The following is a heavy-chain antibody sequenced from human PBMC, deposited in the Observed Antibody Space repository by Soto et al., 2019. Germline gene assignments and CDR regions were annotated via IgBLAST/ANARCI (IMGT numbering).Heavy chain of an antibody. Sequence: SETLSLTCAVYGGSFSAYYWSWVRQPPGKGLEWIGEIIHSESTKYNPSLKRRVTISVDTSKNQFSLKLSSVTAADTAVYYCARQRPTDGRWEFANYYGMDVWGQGTPVTVSS. CDR3: ARQRPTDGRWEFANYYGMDV. V-gene: IGHV4-34*12. CDR1: GGSFSAYY. CDR2: IIHSEST. J-gene: IGHJ6*02. D-gene: IGHD1-26*01.